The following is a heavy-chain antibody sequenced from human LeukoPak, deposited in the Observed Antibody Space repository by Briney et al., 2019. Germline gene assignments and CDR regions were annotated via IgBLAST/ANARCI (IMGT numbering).Heavy chain of an antibody. CDR2: INPDSGVT. Sequence: ASLTVSCKSSVYIFTAYYIHWVRQAPGQGLEWMGWINPDSGVTVYAQTFQGRVSMTRDTSISTAYMDLRTPTSDDTAVYFCAKNQCSGASCWVEDYWGQGTLVIVSS. J-gene: IGHJ4*02. CDR1: VYIFTAYY. V-gene: IGHV1-2*02. D-gene: IGHD2-15*01. CDR3: AKNQCSGASCWVEDY.